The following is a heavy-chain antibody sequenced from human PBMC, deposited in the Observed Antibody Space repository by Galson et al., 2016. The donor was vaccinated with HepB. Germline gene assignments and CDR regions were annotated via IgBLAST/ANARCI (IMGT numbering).Heavy chain of an antibody. V-gene: IGHV3-74*01. CDR1: GFTFRSKW. D-gene: IGHD2-21*02. CDR2: INSDGTTI. J-gene: IGHJ3*01. Sequence: SLRLSCAASGFTFRSKWMHWVRQAPGKGPVWLSRINSDGTTIEDADSVRGRFSISRDNAQNTLYLQMNTLRAEDTAVYYCARSCGGDCRDVFDLWGQGTMIIVSS. CDR3: ARSCGGDCRDVFDL.